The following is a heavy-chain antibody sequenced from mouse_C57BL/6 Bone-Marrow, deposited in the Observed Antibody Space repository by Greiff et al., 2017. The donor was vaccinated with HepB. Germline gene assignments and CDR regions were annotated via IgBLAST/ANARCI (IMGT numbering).Heavy chain of an antibody. CDR3: ARRRATTVVADY. V-gene: IGHV1-81*01. J-gene: IGHJ2*01. CDR2: IYPRSGNT. CDR1: GYTFTSYG. Sequence: QVQLKESGAELARPGASVKLSCKASGYTFTSYGISWVKQRTGQGLEWIGEIYPRSGNTYYNEKFKGKATLTADKSSSTAYMELRSLTSEDSAVYFCARRRATTVVADYWGQGTTLTVSS. D-gene: IGHD1-1*01.